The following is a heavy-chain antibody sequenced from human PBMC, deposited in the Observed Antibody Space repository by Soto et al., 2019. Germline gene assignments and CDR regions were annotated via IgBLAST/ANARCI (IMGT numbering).Heavy chain of an antibody. Sequence: ASVKVSCKASGYTFTSYCFTWVLQAPGEGLECMGWISAYSGKTNYAQKFQDRVTMTTDASTSTAYMELRSLTSDDTAVYYCARVPFSSSYYREYYFDFWGQGTLVTVSS. CDR3: ARVPFSSSYYREYYFDF. CDR2: ISAYSGKT. D-gene: IGHD6-13*01. CDR1: GYTFTSYC. J-gene: IGHJ4*02. V-gene: IGHV1-18*01.